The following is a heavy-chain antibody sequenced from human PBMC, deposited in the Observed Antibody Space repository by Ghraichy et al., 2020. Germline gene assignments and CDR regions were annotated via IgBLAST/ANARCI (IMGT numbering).Heavy chain of an antibody. D-gene: IGHD2-15*01. J-gene: IGHJ6*02. CDR1: GYTFTSYY. CDR2: INPSGGST. Sequence: ASVKVSCKASGYTFTSYYMHWVRQAPGQGLEWMGIINPSGGSTSYAQKFQGRVTMTRDTSTSTVYMELSSLRSEDTAVYYCAREVVGRYYYYYGMDVWGQGTTVTVSS. CDR3: AREVVGRYYYYYGMDV. V-gene: IGHV1-46*01.